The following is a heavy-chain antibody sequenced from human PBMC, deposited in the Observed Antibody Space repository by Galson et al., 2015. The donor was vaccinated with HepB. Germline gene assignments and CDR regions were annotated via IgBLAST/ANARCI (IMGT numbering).Heavy chain of an antibody. V-gene: IGHV1-18*01. CDR1: GYTFTSYG. CDR3: AREFYYDSSGYYNFDY. Sequence: SVKVSCKASGYTFTSYGISWVRQAPGQGLEWMGWISAYNGNTSYAQKLQGRVTMTTDTSTSTAYMELRSLRSDDTAVYYCAREFYYDSSGYYNFDYWGQGTLVTVSS. J-gene: IGHJ4*02. D-gene: IGHD3-22*01. CDR2: ISAYNGNT.